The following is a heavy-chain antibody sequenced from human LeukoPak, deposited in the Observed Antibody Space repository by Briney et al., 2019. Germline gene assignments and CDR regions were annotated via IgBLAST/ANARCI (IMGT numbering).Heavy chain of an antibody. CDR1: GFTFSSYA. V-gene: IGHV3-23*01. D-gene: IGHD5-18*01. CDR2: ISGSGGST. CDR3: AKDMDPSMVFPNYYYGMDV. Sequence: GGSLRLSCGASGFTFSSYAMSWVRQAPGKGLEWVSAISGSGGSTYYADSVKGRFTISRDNAKNSLYLQMNSLRAEDTALYYCAKDMDPSMVFPNYYYGMDVWGQGTTVTVSS. J-gene: IGHJ6*02.